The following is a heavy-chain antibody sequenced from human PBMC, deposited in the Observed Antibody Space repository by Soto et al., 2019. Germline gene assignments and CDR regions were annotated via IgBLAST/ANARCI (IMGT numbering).Heavy chain of an antibody. D-gene: IGHD5-18*01. J-gene: IGHJ4*02. Sequence: GGSLRLSCAASGFTFSSYGMHWVRQAPGKGLEWVAVISYDGSNKYYADSVKGRFTISRDNSKNTLYLQMNSLRAEDTAVYYCAKDTAMATGLIDYWGQGTLVTVSS. CDR2: ISYDGSNK. V-gene: IGHV3-30*18. CDR1: GFTFSSYG. CDR3: AKDTAMATGLIDY.